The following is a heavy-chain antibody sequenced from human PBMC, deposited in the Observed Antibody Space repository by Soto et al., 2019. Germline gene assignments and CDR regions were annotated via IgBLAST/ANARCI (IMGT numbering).Heavy chain of an antibody. CDR3: PSAGGGGSYYWARSPHYHSYYGMHG. CDR2: IYYSGST. D-gene: IGHD1-26*01. Sequence: QVQLQESGPGLVKPSQTLSLTCTVSGGSISSGDYYWSWIRQPPGKGLEWIGYIYYSGSTYYNPSPTRHLSRDVPPAWTQFSRILGSVRAAEPDWYYWPSAGGGGSYYWARSPHYHSYYGMHGWGHGTTVTVSS. V-gene: IGHV4-30-4*01. CDR1: GGSISSGDYY. J-gene: IGHJ6*02.